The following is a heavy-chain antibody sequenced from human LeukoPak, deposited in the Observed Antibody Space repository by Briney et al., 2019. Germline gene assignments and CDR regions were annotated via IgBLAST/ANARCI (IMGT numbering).Heavy chain of an antibody. CDR2: INPDSGGT. D-gene: IGHD3-10*01. Sequence: ASVKVSCKASGYTFTGYYIHWVRQAPGQGLEWMGWINPDSGGTNYAQNFQGRATMTRDTSISTAYMELSSLRSDDTAVYYCARAVGDYYFYYMNVWGKGTTVTVSS. J-gene: IGHJ6*03. V-gene: IGHV1-2*02. CDR3: ARAVGDYYFYYMNV. CDR1: GYTFTGYY.